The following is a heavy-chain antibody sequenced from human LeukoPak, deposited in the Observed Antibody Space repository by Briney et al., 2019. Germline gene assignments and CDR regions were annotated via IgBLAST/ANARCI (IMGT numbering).Heavy chain of an antibody. CDR1: GGSISSSSYY. CDR2: IYYSGST. V-gene: IGHV4-39*07. D-gene: IGHD6-19*01. J-gene: IGHJ4*02. Sequence: SVTLSLTCTVSGGSISSSSYYWGWIRQPPGKGLEWIGSIYYSGSTYYNPSLKSRVTISVDTSKNQFSLKLSSVTAADTAVYYCARSSWLANYFDYWGQGTLVTVSS. CDR3: ARSSWLANYFDY.